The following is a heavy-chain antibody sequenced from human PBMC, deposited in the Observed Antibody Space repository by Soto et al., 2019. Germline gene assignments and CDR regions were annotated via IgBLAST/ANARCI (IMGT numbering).Heavy chain of an antibody. J-gene: IGHJ3*02. D-gene: IGHD3-3*01. V-gene: IGHV1-18*01. CDR1: GYTFTSYG. CDR2: ISAYNGNT. Sequence: VKVSCKASGYTFTSYGISWVRQAPGQGLEWMGWISAYNGNTNYAQKLQGRVTMTTDTSTSTAYMELRSLRSDDTAVYYCAREDYDFWSGYQDDAFDIWGQGTMVTVSS. CDR3: AREDYDFWSGYQDDAFDI.